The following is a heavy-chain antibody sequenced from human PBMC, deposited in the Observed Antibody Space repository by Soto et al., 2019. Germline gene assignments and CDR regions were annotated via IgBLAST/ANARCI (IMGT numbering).Heavy chain of an antibody. Sequence: QVQLQESGPGLVKPSETLSLTCTVSGGSISSYYWSWIRQPPGKGLEWIGYIYYNGSTNYNPSLKSRVTLSVDTSKNQFSLKLSSVTAADTAVYYCARAPPQCSSTSCYRGWFDPWGQGTLVTVSS. CDR1: GGSISSYY. J-gene: IGHJ5*02. V-gene: IGHV4-59*08. CDR2: IYYNGST. D-gene: IGHD2-2*01. CDR3: ARAPPQCSSTSCYRGWFDP.